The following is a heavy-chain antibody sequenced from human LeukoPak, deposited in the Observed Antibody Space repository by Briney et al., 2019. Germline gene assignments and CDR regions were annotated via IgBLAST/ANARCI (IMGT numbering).Heavy chain of an antibody. Sequence: SETLSLTCAVYGGSFSGYYWSWLRQPPGKGLEWIGEINHSGSTNYNPSLKSRVTISVDTSKNQFSLKLSSVTAADTAVYYCARGRLVRGGGWPNYYYYSMDVWGQGTTVTVSS. J-gene: IGHJ6*02. D-gene: IGHD2-15*01. CDR2: INHSGST. V-gene: IGHV4-34*01. CDR1: GGSFSGYY. CDR3: ARGRLVRGGGWPNYYYYSMDV.